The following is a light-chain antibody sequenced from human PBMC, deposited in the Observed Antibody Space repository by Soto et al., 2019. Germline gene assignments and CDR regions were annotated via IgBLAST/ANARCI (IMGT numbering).Light chain of an antibody. J-gene: IGKJ1*01. Sequence: EIVLTQSPATLSLSPGERATLSCRASQSVSSYLAWYQQKPGQAPRLLTYDASSRATGIPDRFSGSGSGTDFTLTISRLEPEDFAVYYCQQYGSSPSWTFGQGTKVDIK. CDR2: DAS. CDR3: QQYGSSPSWT. CDR1: QSVSSY. V-gene: IGKV3-20*01.